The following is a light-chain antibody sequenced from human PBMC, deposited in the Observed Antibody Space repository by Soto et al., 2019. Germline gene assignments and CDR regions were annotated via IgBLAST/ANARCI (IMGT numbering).Light chain of an antibody. CDR3: QKLNSYHIT. V-gene: IGKV1-9*01. Sequence: IQLTPSPSSLSSSVVYRVPITCLASQGISSYLAWYQQKPGKAPKILIYAASTLQSGVPSRFSGSGSGTDFTLTIRSLQPEDFANYYCQKLNSYHITVGNGPRLEIK. CDR1: QGISSY. CDR2: AAS. J-gene: IGKJ5*01.